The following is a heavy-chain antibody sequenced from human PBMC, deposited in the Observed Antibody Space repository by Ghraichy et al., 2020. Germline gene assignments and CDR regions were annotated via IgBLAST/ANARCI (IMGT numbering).Heavy chain of an antibody. V-gene: IGHV3-74*01. CDR3: ALSGSGYDPFDY. CDR1: GFTFSSYW. D-gene: IGHD5-12*01. Sequence: GGSLRLSCAASGFTFSSYWMHWVRQAPGKGLVWVSRINSDGSSTSYADSVKGRFTISRDNAKNTLYLQMNSLRAEDTAVYYCALSGSGYDPFDYWGQGTLVTVSS. J-gene: IGHJ4*02. CDR2: INSDGSST.